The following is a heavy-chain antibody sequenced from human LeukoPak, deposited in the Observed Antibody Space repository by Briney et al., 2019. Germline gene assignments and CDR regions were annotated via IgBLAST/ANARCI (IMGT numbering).Heavy chain of an antibody. Sequence: PGGSLRLSCAASGFTFDDYAMHWVRQVPGKGLEWVSLISWDGRASYYADPVKGRFTISRDNNKNSVYVQMTSLTTEDTALYYCAKEGEVPGFFDSWGQGTLVTVSS. CDR1: GFTFDDYA. V-gene: IGHV3-43D*03. J-gene: IGHJ4*02. D-gene: IGHD3-16*01. CDR3: AKEGEVPGFFDS. CDR2: ISWDGRAS.